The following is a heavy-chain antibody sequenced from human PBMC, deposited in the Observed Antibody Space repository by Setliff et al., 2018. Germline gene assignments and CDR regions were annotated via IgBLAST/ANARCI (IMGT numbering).Heavy chain of an antibody. CDR1: GGSFSGYY. Sequence: PSETLSLTCAVYGGSFSGYYWSWIRQAPGKGLEWVANIKQEGSEKYYVDSVTGRFTNSRDNAKNSLYLQMNSLRAEDTAVYYCARDHIYSSSWYYYYYGMDVWGQGTTVTVSS. V-gene: IGHV3-7*01. J-gene: IGHJ6*02. CDR2: IKQEGSEK. CDR3: ARDHIYSSSWYYYYYGMDV. D-gene: IGHD6-13*01.